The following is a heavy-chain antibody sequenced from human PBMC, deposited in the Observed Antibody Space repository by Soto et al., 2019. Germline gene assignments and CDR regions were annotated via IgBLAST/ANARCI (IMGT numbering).Heavy chain of an antibody. D-gene: IGHD2-8*01. CDR1: GGSFSGYY. Sequence: LSLTCAVYGGSFSGYYWSWIRQPPGKGLEWIGEINRSGSTNYNPSLKSRVTISVDTSKNQFSLKLSSVTAADTAVYYRASSTANRGGRMVYGFLYYYYGMDVWGQGTTVTVSS. J-gene: IGHJ6*02. CDR3: ASSTANRGGRMVYGFLYYYYGMDV. V-gene: IGHV4-34*01. CDR2: INRSGST.